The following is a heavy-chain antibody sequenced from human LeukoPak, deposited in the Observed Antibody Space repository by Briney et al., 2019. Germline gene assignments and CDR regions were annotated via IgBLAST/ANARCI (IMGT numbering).Heavy chain of an antibody. CDR2: INHSGST. CDR3: ARYYDYGDHGHPRWFDP. Sequence: PSETLSLTCAVYGGSFSGYYWSWIRQPPGKGLEWIGEINHSGSTNYNPSLKSRVTISVDTSKNQFSLKLSSVTAADTAVYYCARYYDYGDHGHPRWFDPWGQGTLVTVSS. J-gene: IGHJ5*02. CDR1: GGSFSGYY. V-gene: IGHV4-34*01. D-gene: IGHD4-17*01.